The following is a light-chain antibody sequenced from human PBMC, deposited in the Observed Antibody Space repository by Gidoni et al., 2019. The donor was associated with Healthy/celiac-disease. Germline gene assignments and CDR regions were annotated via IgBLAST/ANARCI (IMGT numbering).Light chain of an antibody. J-gene: IGKJ1*01. CDR3: QQYGSSPRT. CDR1: PSVSSSY. CDR2: GAS. Sequence: ELVLTQSPGTLSLSPGERATLSCRASPSVSSSYLACYQQEPGQAPRLLIYGASSRATGIPDRFSGSGSGTDFTLTISRLEPEDFAVYYCQQYGSSPRTFGQGTKVEIK. V-gene: IGKV3-20*01.